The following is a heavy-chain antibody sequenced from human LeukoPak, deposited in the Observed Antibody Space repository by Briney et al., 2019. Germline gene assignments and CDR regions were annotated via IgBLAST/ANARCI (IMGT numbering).Heavy chain of an antibody. J-gene: IGHJ5*02. CDR1: GGTFSSYA. Sequence: ASVKVSCKASGGTFSSYAISWVRQAPGQGLEWMGGIIPIFGTANYAQKFQGRVTITADESTSTAYMELSSLRSEDTAVYYCAREIIRGVIGYCSSTSCLNWFDPWGQGTLVTVSS. D-gene: IGHD2-2*01. CDR3: AREIIRGVIGYCSSTSCLNWFDP. V-gene: IGHV1-69*01. CDR2: IIPIFGTA.